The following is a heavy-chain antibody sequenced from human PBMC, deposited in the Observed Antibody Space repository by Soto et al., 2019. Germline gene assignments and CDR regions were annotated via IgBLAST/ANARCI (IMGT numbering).Heavy chain of an antibody. CDR2: ISTSSSYI. CDR3: AREIRNYYGMDV. J-gene: IGHJ6*02. D-gene: IGHD3-3*01. V-gene: IGHV3-21*01. CDR1: GFTFSNYA. Sequence: ESGGGLVKPGGSLRLSCAASGFTFSNYAMNWVRQAPGKGLEWVSSISTSSSYIYYADSVKGRFTISRDNAKNSLYLQMNSLRAEDTAVYYCAREIRNYYGMDVWGQGTTVTVSS.